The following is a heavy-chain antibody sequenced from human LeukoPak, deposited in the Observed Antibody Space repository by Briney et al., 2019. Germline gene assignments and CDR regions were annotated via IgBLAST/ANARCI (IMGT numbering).Heavy chain of an antibody. V-gene: IGHV1-46*01. CDR3: ARDLSVAAAGPNWFDP. D-gene: IGHD6-13*01. Sequence: GASVKVSCKASGYTFTSYYMHWVRQAPGQGLEWMGIINPSGGSTSYAQKFQGRITMTRDTSTSTVCMELSSLRSEDTAVYYCARDLSVAAAGPNWFDPWGQGTLVTVSS. J-gene: IGHJ5*02. CDR2: INPSGGST. CDR1: GYTFTSYY.